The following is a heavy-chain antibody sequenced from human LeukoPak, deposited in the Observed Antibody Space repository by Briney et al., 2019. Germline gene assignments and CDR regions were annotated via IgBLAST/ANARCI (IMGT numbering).Heavy chain of an antibody. D-gene: IGHD1-1*01. Sequence: GGSLRLSCAASGFTFSSYGMHWVRQAPGKGLEWVAFIRYDGSNKYYADSVKGRFTISRDNSKNTLYLQMNSLRAEDTAVYYCAKLGTTGTTSADYWGQGTLVTVSS. CDR2: IRYDGSNK. J-gene: IGHJ4*02. CDR1: GFTFSSYG. CDR3: AKLGTTGTTSADY. V-gene: IGHV3-30*02.